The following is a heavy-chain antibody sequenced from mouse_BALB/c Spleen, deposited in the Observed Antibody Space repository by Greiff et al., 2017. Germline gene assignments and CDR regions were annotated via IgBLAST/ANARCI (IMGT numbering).Heavy chain of an antibody. Sequence: EVKVEESGGGLVQPGGSRKLSCAASGFTFSSFGMHWVRQAPEKGLEWVAYISSGSSTIYYADTVKGRFTISRDNPKNTLFLQMTSLRSEDTAMYYCARLSYYDYGDYYAMDYWGQGTSVTVSS. CDR2: ISSGSSTI. J-gene: IGHJ4*01. D-gene: IGHD2-4*01. CDR1: GFTFSSFG. V-gene: IGHV5-17*02. CDR3: ARLSYYDYGDYYAMDY.